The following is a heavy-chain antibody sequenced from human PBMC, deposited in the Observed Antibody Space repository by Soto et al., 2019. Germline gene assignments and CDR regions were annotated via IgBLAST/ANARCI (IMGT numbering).Heavy chain of an antibody. D-gene: IGHD3-22*01. J-gene: IGHJ4*02. CDR2: INAGNGNT. Sequence: ASVKVSCKASGYTFTSYAMHWVRQAPGQRLEWMGWINAGNGNTKYPQKFQGRVTITRDTSASTAYMELSSLRSEDTAVYYCARMQLWPYYYDSSGYYPKDPFDYWGQGTLVTVSS. V-gene: IGHV1-3*01. CDR1: GYTFTSYA. CDR3: ARMQLWPYYYDSSGYYPKDPFDY.